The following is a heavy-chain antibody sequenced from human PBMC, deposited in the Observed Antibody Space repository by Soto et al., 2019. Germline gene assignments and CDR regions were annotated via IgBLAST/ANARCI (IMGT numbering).Heavy chain of an antibody. CDR3: TSETFGLRDT. J-gene: IGHJ5*02. D-gene: IGHD3-16*01. CDR2: INPAGTIT. Sequence: GGSLRLSCAASGFPFSHYWMHWVRQTPGKGLVWVSRINPAGTITNYADSVEGRFTISRDNADSALFLQMNSLSAEDTAIYYCTSETFGLRDTWGQGTLVTVSS. V-gene: IGHV3-74*01. CDR1: GFPFSHYW.